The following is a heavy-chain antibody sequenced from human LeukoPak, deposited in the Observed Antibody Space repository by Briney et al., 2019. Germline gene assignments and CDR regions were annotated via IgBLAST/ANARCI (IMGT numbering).Heavy chain of an antibody. Sequence: GGSLRLSCAASGFTFSRYWMSWVRQPPGKGLEWVANIKQDGSEKYYVDSVKGRFTISRDNAKNSLYLQMNSLRAEDTAVYYCAREPPPSIYCSGGSCYSDYYGMDVWGQGTTVTVSS. D-gene: IGHD2-15*01. CDR3: AREPPPSIYCSGGSCYSDYYGMDV. V-gene: IGHV3-7*01. CDR2: IKQDGSEK. CDR1: GFTFSRYW. J-gene: IGHJ6*02.